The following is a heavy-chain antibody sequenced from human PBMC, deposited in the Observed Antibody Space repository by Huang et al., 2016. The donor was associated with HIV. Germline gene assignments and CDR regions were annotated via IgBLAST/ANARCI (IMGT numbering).Heavy chain of an antibody. CDR2: MNGDGIT. Sequence: QVQLVQSGAEVAKPGASVNLSCKASGFNFLTYALHWVRQAPGQRLEWMGWMNGDGITKYSQKFQGRVTITRDRAANTVHVDLKRLTYEDTAVYYCARDKEAGTPFFDPWGQGTLVTVSS. D-gene: IGHD6-19*01. V-gene: IGHV1-3*01. CDR3: ARDKEAGTPFFDP. J-gene: IGHJ5*02. CDR1: GFNFLTYA.